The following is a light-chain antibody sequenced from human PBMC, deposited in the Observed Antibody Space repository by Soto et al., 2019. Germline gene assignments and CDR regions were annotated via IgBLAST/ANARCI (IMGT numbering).Light chain of an antibody. J-gene: IGKJ4*01. CDR2: EAS. CDR3: QQRSNLLT. V-gene: IGKV3-11*01. Sequence: EIVLTQSPATLSLSPGERATLSCRASQTVSSYLAWYQQKPGQAPRLLIYEASNRATGIPARLRGSGSGTDFPLTISSLEPEDFAVYYCQQRSNLLTFGGGTKVEIK. CDR1: QTVSSY.